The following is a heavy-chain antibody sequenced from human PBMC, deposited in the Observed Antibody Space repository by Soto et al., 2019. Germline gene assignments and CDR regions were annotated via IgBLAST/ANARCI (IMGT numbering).Heavy chain of an antibody. D-gene: IGHD2-15*01. CDR3: VNCMAGDSCY. CDR1: GFTFGTYW. Sequence: GGSLRLSCAASGFTFGTYWMDWVRQAPGKGLEWVANIKQDGSVKNYVGSVKGRFTISRDNAKNSLYLQMDSLRAEDTAVYYCVNCMAGDSCYWGQGTLVTVSS. J-gene: IGHJ4*02. V-gene: IGHV3-7*03. CDR2: IKQDGSVK.